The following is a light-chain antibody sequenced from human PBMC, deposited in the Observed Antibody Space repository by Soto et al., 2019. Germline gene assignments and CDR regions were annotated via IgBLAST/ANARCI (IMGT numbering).Light chain of an antibody. CDR2: DVS. J-gene: IGKJ5*01. CDR3: QQRGT. V-gene: IGKV3-11*01. Sequence: EMVLTQSPASLSFSPGERATLSCRASLSVTSHLAWYQQKPGQAPTLLIYDVSNRASGIPARFSGSGSGTDFTLTISSLEPEDFAVYYCQQRGTFGQGTRLEIK. CDR1: LSVTSH.